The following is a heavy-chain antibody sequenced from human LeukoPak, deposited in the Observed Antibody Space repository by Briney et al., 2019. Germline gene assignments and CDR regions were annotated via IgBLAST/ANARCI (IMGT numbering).Heavy chain of an antibody. Sequence: PGGSLRLSCAASGFTFSSYAMHWVRQAPGKGLEYVSAISSNGGSTYYANSVKGRFTISRDNSKNTLYLQMGSLRAEDMAVYYCARIADYGSGFELWGQGTLVIVSS. D-gene: IGHD3-10*01. CDR2: ISSNGGST. V-gene: IGHV3-64*01. J-gene: IGHJ4*02. CDR1: GFTFSSYA. CDR3: ARIADYGSGFEL.